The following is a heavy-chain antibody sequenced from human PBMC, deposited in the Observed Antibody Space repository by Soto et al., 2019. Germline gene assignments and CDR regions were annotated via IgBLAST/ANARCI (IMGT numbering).Heavy chain of an antibody. CDR3: ARVPRAAAGTD. CDR1: GGSISSSNW. Sequence: QVQLQESGPGLVKPSGTLSLTCAVSGGSISSSNWWSWVRQPPGKGLEWIGEIYHSGSTNYNPSLKGRVTMSVDKSKIQFSLMLGSVTAADTAVYYCARVPRAAAGTDWGEGTLVTVSS. D-gene: IGHD6-13*01. CDR2: IYHSGST. V-gene: IGHV4-4*02. J-gene: IGHJ4*02.